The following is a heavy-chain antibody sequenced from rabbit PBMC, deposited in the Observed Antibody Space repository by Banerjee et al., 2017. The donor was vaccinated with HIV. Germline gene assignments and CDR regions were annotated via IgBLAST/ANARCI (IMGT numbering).Heavy chain of an antibody. CDR2: IDPGFGSA. Sequence: QLKESGGGLVTPGGTLKLSCKASGFDFSGYGMSWVRQAPGKGLEWIGYIDPGFGSAYYATWVNGRFTISSHNAQNTLYLQLNSLTAADTATYFCVRAGYSSGWNFDLWGPGTLVTVS. CDR1: GFDFSGYG. CDR3: VRAGYSSGWNFDL. D-gene: IGHD4-1*01. J-gene: IGHJ4*01. V-gene: IGHV1S7*01.